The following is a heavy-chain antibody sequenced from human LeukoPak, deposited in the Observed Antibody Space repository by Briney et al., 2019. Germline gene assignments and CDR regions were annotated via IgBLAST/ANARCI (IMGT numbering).Heavy chain of an antibody. D-gene: IGHD1-1*01. J-gene: IGHJ4*02. Sequence: SQTLSLTCAVSGGSISSGGYSWSWIRQPPGKGLEWIVYIYHSGSTNYNPSLQSRVTMSVATSKNQFSLKVRSVTAADTAVYYCTRSTTATHAYDYWGQGTLVTVSA. V-gene: IGHV4-30-2*01. CDR3: TRSTTATHAYDY. CDR2: IYHSGST. CDR1: GGSISSGGYS.